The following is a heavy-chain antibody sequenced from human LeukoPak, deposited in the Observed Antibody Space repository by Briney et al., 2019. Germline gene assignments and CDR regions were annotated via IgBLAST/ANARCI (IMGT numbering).Heavy chain of an antibody. Sequence: SETLSLTCTVSGGSVSSGGYYWSWIRQPPGKGLECIGYMYNSGSTYYNPSLKSRVTISVDRSKNQFSLKLSSVTAADTAVYYCAGDSSGWYYYFDYWGQGTLVTVSS. J-gene: IGHJ4*02. CDR3: AGDSSGWYYYFDY. V-gene: IGHV4-30-2*01. CDR2: MYNSGST. D-gene: IGHD6-19*01. CDR1: GGSVSSGGYY.